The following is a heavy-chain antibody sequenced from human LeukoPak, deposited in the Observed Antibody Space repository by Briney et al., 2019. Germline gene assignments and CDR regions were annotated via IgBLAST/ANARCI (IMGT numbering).Heavy chain of an antibody. CDR2: ISGSGGST. CDR3: AKEWFGSIGLEYFDY. J-gene: IGHJ4*02. V-gene: IGHV3-23*01. D-gene: IGHD3-10*01. Sequence: PGGSLRLSCAASGFTFSSYWMSWVRQAPGKGLEWVSAISGSGGSTYYADSVKGRFTISRDNSKNTLYLQMNSLRAEDTAVYYCAKEWFGSIGLEYFDYWGQGTLVTVSS. CDR1: GFTFSSYW.